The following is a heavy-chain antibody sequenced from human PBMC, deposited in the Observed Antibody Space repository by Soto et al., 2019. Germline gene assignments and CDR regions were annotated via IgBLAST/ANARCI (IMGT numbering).Heavy chain of an antibody. Sequence: QITLKESGPTLVKPTQTLTLTCTFSGFSLSTSRVGVGWIRQPPGKALEWLAVIYWDDAKTYRPSLKSRLTITKDTSKNQVDLTTTTMDPVDTATYYFAHAYGGRSLYWGQGTLVTVSS. CDR1: GFSLSTSRVG. J-gene: IGHJ4*02. CDR2: IYWDDAK. V-gene: IGHV2-5*02. CDR3: AHAYGGRSLY. D-gene: IGHD1-26*01.